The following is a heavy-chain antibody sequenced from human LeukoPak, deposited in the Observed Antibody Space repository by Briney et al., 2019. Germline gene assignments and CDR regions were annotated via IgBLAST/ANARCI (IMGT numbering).Heavy chain of an antibody. CDR2: ISSSSSTI. V-gene: IGHV3-48*02. CDR3: ARGPRYCTNGVCYTSHFDY. J-gene: IGHJ4*02. D-gene: IGHD2-8*01. CDR1: GFTFNSYA. Sequence: GGSLRLSCAVFGFTFNSYAMSWVRQAPGKGLEWVSYISSSSSTIYYADSVKGRFTISRDNAKNSLYLQMNSLRDEDTAVYYCARGPRYCTNGVCYTSHFDYWGQGTLVTVSS.